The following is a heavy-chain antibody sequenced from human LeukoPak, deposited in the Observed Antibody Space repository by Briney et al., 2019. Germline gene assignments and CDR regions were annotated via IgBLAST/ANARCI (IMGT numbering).Heavy chain of an antibody. Sequence: SQTLSLTCTVSGGSISSGDYYWSWIRQPAGKGLEWIGRIYTSGSTNYNPSLKSRVTMSVDTSKNQFSLKLSSVTAADTAVYYCASSDFWRGYGDYWGQGTLVTVSS. CDR1: GGSISSGDYY. J-gene: IGHJ4*02. D-gene: IGHD3-3*01. CDR3: ASSDFWRGYGDY. V-gene: IGHV4-61*02. CDR2: IYTSGST.